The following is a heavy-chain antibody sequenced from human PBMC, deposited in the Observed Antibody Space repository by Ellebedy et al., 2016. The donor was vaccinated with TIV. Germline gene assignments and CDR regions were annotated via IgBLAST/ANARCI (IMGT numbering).Heavy chain of an antibody. J-gene: IGHJ3*02. CDR2: MNSNSGDT. D-gene: IGHD7-27*01. CDR1: GYTFTSYE. CDR3: GGSPGSGDEAFDM. Sequence: AASVKVSCKASGYTFTSYEINWVRQATGQGLEWTGWMNSNSGDTGYEPKFQGRVTMTRNTSISTACMELSSLRSEDPAVYYCGGSPGSGDEAFDMWGQGTMVTVSS. V-gene: IGHV1-8*01.